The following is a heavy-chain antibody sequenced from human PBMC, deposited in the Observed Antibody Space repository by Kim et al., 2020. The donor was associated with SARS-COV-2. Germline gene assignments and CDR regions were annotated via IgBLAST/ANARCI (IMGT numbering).Heavy chain of an antibody. D-gene: IGHD2-2*01. V-gene: IGHV3-64*04. CDR3: ATGVLLWGVADAFDI. J-gene: IGHJ3*02. Sequence: ESLKGRFTFPRDNSKNTLYLQMNSLRAEATAVYYCATGVLLWGVADAFDIWGQGTMVTVSS.